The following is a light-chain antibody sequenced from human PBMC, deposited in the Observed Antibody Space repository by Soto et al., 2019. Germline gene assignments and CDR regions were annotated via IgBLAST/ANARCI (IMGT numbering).Light chain of an antibody. CDR3: SSSTSSSTLV. V-gene: IGLV2-14*01. Sequence: QSALTQPASVSGSPGQSITISCTGTSSDVGGYNYVSWYQQHPGKAPKLMIYEVSNRPSGVSNRFSGSKSGNTASLTISGRQAEDEADYYCSSSTSSSTLVFGTGTKVTVL. J-gene: IGLJ1*01. CDR2: EVS. CDR1: SSDVGGYNY.